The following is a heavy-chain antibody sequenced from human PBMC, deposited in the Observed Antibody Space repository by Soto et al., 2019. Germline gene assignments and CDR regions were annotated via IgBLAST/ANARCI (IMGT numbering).Heavy chain of an antibody. D-gene: IGHD3-9*01. J-gene: IGHJ6*02. CDR1: GYIFTGYH. Sequence: ASVKVSCKASGYIFTGYHIHWVRQAPGRGLEWMGWINPNSGDTEYAQNFQGRVTMTRDTSFNLVYMEMSGLMSDDTAVYYCARDARGTRGFDEMDIWGQGTTVRVYS. CDR2: INPNSGDT. CDR3: ARDARGTRGFDEMDI. V-gene: IGHV1-2*02.